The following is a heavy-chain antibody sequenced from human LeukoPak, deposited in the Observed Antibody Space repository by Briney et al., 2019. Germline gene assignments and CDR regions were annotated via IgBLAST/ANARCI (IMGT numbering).Heavy chain of an antibody. CDR2: IDYSGST. Sequence: PSETLSLTCTVSGDSANTINYFWGWLRQPPGKGLEWIATIDYSGSTYYNPSLKTRLTISVDTSKNQFSLRLASVTATDTAVFYCARARHRFDSRGYYFDYWGQGKPVTVSS. CDR3: ARARHRFDSRGYYFDY. CDR1: GDSANTINYF. V-gene: IGHV4-39*01. D-gene: IGHD3-22*01. J-gene: IGHJ4*02.